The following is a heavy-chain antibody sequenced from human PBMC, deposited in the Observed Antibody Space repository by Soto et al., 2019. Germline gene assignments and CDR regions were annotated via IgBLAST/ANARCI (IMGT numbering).Heavy chain of an antibody. D-gene: IGHD3-16*01. CDR3: ARFGPSTSPQWYFDL. CDR1: GGSMNDYY. J-gene: IGHJ2*01. Sequence: QVQLQESGPGLVKPSETLSLTCTVSGGSMNDYYWNWIRQSPGKGLEWIVYILYSGSTNYNPSLKIRVTMSVDTSKLHFYLKMSSVTVADTAIYYCARFGPSTSPQWYFDLWGRGTLVTVSS. V-gene: IGHV4-59*01. CDR2: ILYSGST.